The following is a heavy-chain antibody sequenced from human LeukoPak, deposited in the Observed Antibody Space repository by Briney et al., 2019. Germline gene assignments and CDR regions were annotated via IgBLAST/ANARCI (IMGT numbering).Heavy chain of an antibody. D-gene: IGHD2-15*01. CDR1: GFTLSSYG. CDR2: INWNSGAI. J-gene: IGHJ6*03. Sequence: LRLSCAAPGFTLSSYGMDWGRQAPGQGVGWGSGINWNSGAIAYADSVNGRFTISRDNDKNSLFLQMNSLRAEDTAFYYCAKGIFPYHYYYMDVWGKGTTVTVSS. V-gene: IGHV3-9*01. CDR3: AKGIFPYHYYYMDV.